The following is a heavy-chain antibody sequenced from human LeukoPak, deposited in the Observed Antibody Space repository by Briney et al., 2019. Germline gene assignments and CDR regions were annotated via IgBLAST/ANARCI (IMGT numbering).Heavy chain of an antibody. J-gene: IGHJ4*02. CDR3: ARDWNGKYDY. Sequence: GSLRLSCAASGFTFSSYSMNWVRQAPGKGLEWVSYISSSSSTIYYADPVKGRFTISRDNAKNSLYLQMNSLRAEDTAVYYCARDWNGKYDYWGQGTLVTVSS. CDR1: GFTFSSYS. CDR2: ISSSSSTI. D-gene: IGHD1-1*01. V-gene: IGHV3-48*01.